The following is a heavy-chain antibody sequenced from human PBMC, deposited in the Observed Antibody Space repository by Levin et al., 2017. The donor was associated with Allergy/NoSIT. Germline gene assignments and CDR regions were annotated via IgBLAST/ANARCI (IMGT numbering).Heavy chain of an antibody. CDR1: GFTFDEFA. CDR3: AKEKSRVCISPCCGVDV. V-gene: IGHV3-9*01. J-gene: IGHJ6*02. Sequence: QTGGSLRLSCSASGFTFDEFAMHWVRRAPGKGLEWVSGISWNGGSIGYADSVKGRFTISRDNAKNSLYLQMNSLRADDTALYYCAKEKSRVCISPCCGVDVWGQGTTVTVSS. CDR2: ISWNGGSI. D-gene: IGHD2-2*01.